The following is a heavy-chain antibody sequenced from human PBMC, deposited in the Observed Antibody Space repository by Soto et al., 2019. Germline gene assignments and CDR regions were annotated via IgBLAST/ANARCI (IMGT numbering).Heavy chain of an antibody. D-gene: IGHD6-19*01. CDR3: ASSGSGWYLY. V-gene: IGHV4-39*07. CDR1: GGSISSSSYY. J-gene: IGHJ4*02. Sequence: PSETLSLTCTVSGGSISSSSYYWGWIRQPPGKGLEWIGSIYYSGSTYYDPSLKSRITISVDRSKNQFSLKLSSVTAEDTAVYYCASSGSGWYLYWGQGTLVTVSS. CDR2: IYYSGST.